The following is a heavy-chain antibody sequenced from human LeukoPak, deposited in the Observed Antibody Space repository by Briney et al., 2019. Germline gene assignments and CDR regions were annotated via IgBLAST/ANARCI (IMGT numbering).Heavy chain of an antibody. CDR1: GGSFSGYY. Sequence: SETLSLTCAVYGGSFSGYYWSWIRQPPGKGLEWIGEINHSGSTNYNPSLKSRVTISVDTSKNQFSLKLSSVTAADTAVYYCARVAGGNSDYYYYYMDVWGKGTTVTVSS. CDR2: INHSGST. CDR3: ARVAGGNSDYYYYYMDV. V-gene: IGHV4-34*01. J-gene: IGHJ6*03. D-gene: IGHD4-23*01.